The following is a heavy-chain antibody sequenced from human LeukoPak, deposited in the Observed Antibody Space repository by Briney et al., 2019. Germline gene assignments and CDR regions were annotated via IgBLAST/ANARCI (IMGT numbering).Heavy chain of an antibody. J-gene: IGHJ6*03. CDR2: INWNGGST. Sequence: PGGSLRLSCAASGFSFDDYGMSWVRQGPGKGLEGVSGINWNGGSTGYADSVKGRFTISRDNAKNSLYLEMSSLRAEDTALYYCARVSDPVMYYNYHMDVWGKGTTVTISS. CDR3: ARVSDPVMYYNYHMDV. V-gene: IGHV3-20*04. CDR1: GFSFDDYG. D-gene: IGHD2/OR15-2a*01.